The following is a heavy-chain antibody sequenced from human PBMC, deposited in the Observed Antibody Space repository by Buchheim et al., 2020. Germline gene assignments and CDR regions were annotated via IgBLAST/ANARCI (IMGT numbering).Heavy chain of an antibody. CDR1: GYSFTAYW. V-gene: IGHV5-51*01. CDR2: IYPGDSEI. CDR3: ARTPGFSHSFDV. D-gene: IGHD3-9*01. J-gene: IGHJ3*01. Sequence: EVQLVQSGAEVKKPGEPLKISCKGSGYSFTAYWIGWVRQTPEKGFEWMGIIYPGDSEIRYSASFQGQVIISADRSINTAYLQWSTLKASDTATYYCARTPGFSHSFDVWGQGT.